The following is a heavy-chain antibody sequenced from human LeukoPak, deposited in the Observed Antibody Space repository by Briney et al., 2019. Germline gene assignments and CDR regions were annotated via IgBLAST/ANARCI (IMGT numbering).Heavy chain of an antibody. CDR1: GFTFSSYW. CDR2: ISSSGSTI. V-gene: IGHV3-48*04. Sequence: GGSLRLSCAASGFTFSSYWMSWVRQAPGKGLEWVSYISSSGSTIYYADSVKGRFTISRDNAKNSLYLQMNSLRAEDTAVYYCARIYYDSSGYALYYYYMDVWGKGTTVTISS. CDR3: ARIYYDSSGYALYYYYMDV. J-gene: IGHJ6*03. D-gene: IGHD3-22*01.